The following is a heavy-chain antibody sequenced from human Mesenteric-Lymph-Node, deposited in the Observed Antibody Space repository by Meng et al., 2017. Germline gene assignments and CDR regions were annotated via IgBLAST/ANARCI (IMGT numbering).Heavy chain of an antibody. D-gene: IGHD1-26*01. CDR1: GVSISSNIR. CDR3: ARGKQDAWELLAY. Sequence: QLRESGPGLVKLSGTLSLTCGVSGVSISSNIRWTWVRQPPGKGLEWIGDIDDSGSTNYNPSLNSRISISLDKSKNHFSLKVNSVTAADTAVYYCARGKQDAWELLAYWGQGALVTVSS. J-gene: IGHJ4*02. CDR2: IDDSGST. V-gene: IGHV4-4*02.